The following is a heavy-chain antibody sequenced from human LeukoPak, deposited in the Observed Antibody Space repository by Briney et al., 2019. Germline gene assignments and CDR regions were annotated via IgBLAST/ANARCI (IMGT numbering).Heavy chain of an antibody. D-gene: IGHD1-1*01. CDR3: ARMETGTMGAFDI. CDR1: GFTFSSYS. V-gene: IGHV3-21*01. J-gene: IGHJ3*02. Sequence: GGSLRLSCAASGFTFSSYSMNWVRQAPGKGLEWVSSISRSSSYIYYADSVKGRFTISRDNAKNSLYLQMNSLRAEDTAVYYCARMETGTMGAFDIWGQGTMVTVSS. CDR2: ISRSSSYI.